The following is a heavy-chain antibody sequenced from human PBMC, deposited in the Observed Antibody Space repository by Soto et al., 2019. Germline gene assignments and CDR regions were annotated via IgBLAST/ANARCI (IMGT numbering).Heavy chain of an antibody. CDR1: GGSISSGGYS. D-gene: IGHD4-4*01. Sequence: SLTCAVSGGSISSGGYSWSWIRQPPGKGLEWIGYIYQSGSTYYNPSLKSRVTISVDRSRNQFSLKLSSVTAADTAVYFCATQSYSNSGAYYYAMDVWGQGTTVTVS. CDR2: IYQSGST. J-gene: IGHJ6*02. CDR3: ATQSYSNSGAYYYAMDV. V-gene: IGHV4-30-2*01.